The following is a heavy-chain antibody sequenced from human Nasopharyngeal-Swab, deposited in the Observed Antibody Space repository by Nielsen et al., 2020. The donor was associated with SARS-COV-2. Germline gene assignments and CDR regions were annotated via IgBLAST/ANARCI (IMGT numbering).Heavy chain of an antibody. Sequence: SQTRSLTCAVYGGSFSGYYWSWSRQPPGKGLEWIGEINHSGSTNYNPSLKSRVTISVDTSKNQFSLKLSSVTAADTAVYYCARGRKGNYDFWSGSLLGYWGQGTLVTVSS. CDR3: ARGRKGNYDFWSGSLLGY. V-gene: IGHV4-34*01. CDR2: INHSGST. CDR1: GGSFSGYY. D-gene: IGHD3-3*01. J-gene: IGHJ4*02.